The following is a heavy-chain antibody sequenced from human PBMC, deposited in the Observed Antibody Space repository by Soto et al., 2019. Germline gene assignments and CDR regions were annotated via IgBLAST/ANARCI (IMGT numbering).Heavy chain of an antibody. J-gene: IGHJ6*02. CDR1: GFTFSNYV. V-gene: IGHV1-18*01. D-gene: IGHD2-8*01. CDR2: VSANNGHT. CDR3: ARDIESVTAKHFFYYYAMDV. Sequence: ASVKVSCKASGFTFSNYVLNWVRQAPGQGLEWMGWVSANNGHTNYAQNLQGRVSMTTDTSTSTAYMELRGLRFDDTAVYYCARDIESVTAKHFFYYYAMDVWGQGTTVTVSS.